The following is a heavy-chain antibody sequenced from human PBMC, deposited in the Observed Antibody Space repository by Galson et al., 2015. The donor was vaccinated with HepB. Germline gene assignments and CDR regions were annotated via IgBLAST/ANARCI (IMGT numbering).Heavy chain of an antibody. CDR1: GFTFSRYG. Sequence: SLRLSCATSGFTFSRYGMHWVRQAPGKWLEWVAVISYDGNNRNYADSVKGRVTISRDNSNNTLFLQMNSLRTEDTAIYYCAKERDVIAADPSLDSWGQGAPVTVSS. D-gene: IGHD2-15*01. J-gene: IGHJ4*02. CDR3: AKERDVIAADPSLDS. V-gene: IGHV3-30*18. CDR2: ISYDGNNR.